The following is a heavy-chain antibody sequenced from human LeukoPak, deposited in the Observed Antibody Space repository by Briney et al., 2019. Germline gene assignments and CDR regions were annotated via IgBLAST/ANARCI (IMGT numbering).Heavy chain of an antibody. Sequence: PGGSLRLSCAASGFTFSSYWMSWVRQAPGKGLEWVANIKQDGSEKYYVDSVKGRFTISRDNAKNSLYLQMNSLRAEDTAVYYCARVGLRYCSSTSCRDAFDIWGQGTKVTVSS. V-gene: IGHV3-7*01. CDR2: IKQDGSEK. D-gene: IGHD2-2*01. CDR1: GFTFSSYW. CDR3: ARVGLRYCSSTSCRDAFDI. J-gene: IGHJ3*02.